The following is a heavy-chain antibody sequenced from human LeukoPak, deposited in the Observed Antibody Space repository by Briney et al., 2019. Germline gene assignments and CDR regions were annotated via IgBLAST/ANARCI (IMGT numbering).Heavy chain of an antibody. CDR2: INPSGGST. CDR3: AGDPGGSSSGHDYYYMDV. J-gene: IGHJ6*03. CDR1: GYTFTSKY. V-gene: IGHV1-46*01. Sequence: ASVKVSCKPSGYTFTSKYIHWVRQAPGQGLEWMGIINPSGGSTSYAQKFQDRVTMTRDMSTSTVYLDLSSLRSEDTAVYYCAGDPGGSSSGHDYYYMDVWGKGTTVTVS. D-gene: IGHD6-6*01.